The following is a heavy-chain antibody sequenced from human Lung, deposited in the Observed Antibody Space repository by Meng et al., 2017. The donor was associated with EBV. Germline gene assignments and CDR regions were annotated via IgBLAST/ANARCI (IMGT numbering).Heavy chain of an antibody. Sequence: QVQVLGTGPGLVNLTRPLSSPCPVLGGSNSSSNWWGEVRQPPGKGLEWIGEISHSGTTNYTPSLKSRVTISVDKSKNQFSLKLTSVTAADTAVYHCLRGSGGSVWGQGTLVTVSS. D-gene: IGHD3-10*01. J-gene: IGHJ1*01. CDR2: ISHSGTT. CDR3: LRGSGGSV. V-gene: IGHV4-4*02. CDR1: GGSNSSSNW.